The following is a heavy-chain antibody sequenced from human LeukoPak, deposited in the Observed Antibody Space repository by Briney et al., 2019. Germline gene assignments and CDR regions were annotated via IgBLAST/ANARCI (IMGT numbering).Heavy chain of an antibody. Sequence: GGSLRLSCAASGFSFSSYWMSWVRQAPGKGLEWVANIKQDGSEKYYVDSVKGRFTISRDNAKNSLYLQMNSLRAEDTALYYCAKAAGYSSSWYRQNYYYYYMDVWGKGTTVTISS. D-gene: IGHD6-13*01. J-gene: IGHJ6*03. CDR1: GFSFSSYW. CDR3: AKAAGYSSSWYRQNYYYYYMDV. V-gene: IGHV3-7*03. CDR2: IKQDGSEK.